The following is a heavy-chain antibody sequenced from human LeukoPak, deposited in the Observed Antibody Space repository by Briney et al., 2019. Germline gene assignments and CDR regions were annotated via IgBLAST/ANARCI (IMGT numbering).Heavy chain of an antibody. J-gene: IGHJ4*02. D-gene: IGHD3-22*01. CDR1: GFTFSNYA. CDR3: AKTPLNYYDSSGETGFDY. CDR2: ISGSGVNT. Sequence: GGSLRLSCAASGFTFSNYAMNWVRQAPGKGLKWVSAISGSGVNTYYADSVKGRFTISRDNFKKTLYLQMNSQRAEDTAVYYCAKTPLNYYDSSGETGFDYWGQGTLVTVSS. V-gene: IGHV3-23*01.